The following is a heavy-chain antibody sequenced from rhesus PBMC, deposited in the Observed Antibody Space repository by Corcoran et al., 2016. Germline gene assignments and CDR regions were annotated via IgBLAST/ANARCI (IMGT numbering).Heavy chain of an antibody. Sequence: QVQLQESGPGLVKPSETLSLTCAVSGYSISSNYWSWIRQPPGKGLEWIGYIYGSSGSTDSNPSLKSRVTISTDTSKSHFSLKLSSGTAADTAVYYCARERVWSTYNYCDYWGQGVLVTVSS. V-gene: IGHV4-160*01. D-gene: IGHD2-15*01. J-gene: IGHJ4*01. CDR3: ARERVWSTYNYCDY. CDR2: IYGSSGST. CDR1: GYSISSNY.